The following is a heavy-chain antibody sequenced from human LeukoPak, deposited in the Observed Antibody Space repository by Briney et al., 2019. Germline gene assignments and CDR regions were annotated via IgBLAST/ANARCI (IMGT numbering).Heavy chain of an antibody. CDR3: ARAGYCSSTSCRPNWFDP. J-gene: IGHJ5*02. D-gene: IGHD2-2*01. CDR2: IIPIFGTA. Sequence: SVKVSCKASGGTFSSYAISWVRQAPGQGLEWMGGIIPIFGTANYAQKFQGRVTITADKFTSTAYMELSSLRSEDTAVYYCARAGYCSSTSCRPNWFDPWGQGTLVTVSS. CDR1: GGTFSSYA. V-gene: IGHV1-69*06.